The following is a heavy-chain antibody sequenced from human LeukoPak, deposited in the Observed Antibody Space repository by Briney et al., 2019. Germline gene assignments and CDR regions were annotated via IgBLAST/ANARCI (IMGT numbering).Heavy chain of an antibody. CDR1: GGSFSGYY. Sequence: PSETLSLTCAVYGGSFSGYYWSWIRQPPGKGLEWIGEINHSGSTNYNPSLKSRVTISVDTSKNQFSLKLSSVTAADTAVYYCARGAFRRFLEWRRVFDYWGQGTLVTVSS. CDR3: ARGAFRRFLEWRRVFDY. D-gene: IGHD3-3*01. V-gene: IGHV4-34*01. J-gene: IGHJ4*02. CDR2: INHSGST.